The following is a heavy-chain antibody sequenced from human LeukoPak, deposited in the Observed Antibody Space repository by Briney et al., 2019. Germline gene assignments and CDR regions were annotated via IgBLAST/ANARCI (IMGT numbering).Heavy chain of an antibody. CDR2: ISYSGST. CDR3: ARHDRWPTFDY. J-gene: IGHJ4*02. D-gene: IGHD4-23*01. Sequence: SETLSLTCTVSGGSISSSSYYWGWIREPPGKGLDGLGSISYSGSTYYNPSLKSRVTISGDTSKKQFSLKLSSVTAADTAVYYCARHDRWPTFDYWGQVILVTVS. CDR1: GGSISSSSYY. V-gene: IGHV4-39*01.